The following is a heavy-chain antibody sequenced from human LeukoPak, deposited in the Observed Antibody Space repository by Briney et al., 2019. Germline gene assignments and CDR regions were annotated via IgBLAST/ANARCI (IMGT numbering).Heavy chain of an antibody. CDR3: ARDASFDWFDP. J-gene: IGHJ5*02. CDR1: GGSISSYY. CDR2: IYYSGST. D-gene: IGHD1-26*01. Sequence: SETLSLTCTVSGGSISSYYWSWIRQPPGKGLEWIGYIYYSGSTNYNPSLKSRVTISVDTSKNQSSLKLSSVTAADTAVYYCARDASFDWFDPWGQGTLVTVSS. V-gene: IGHV4-59*01.